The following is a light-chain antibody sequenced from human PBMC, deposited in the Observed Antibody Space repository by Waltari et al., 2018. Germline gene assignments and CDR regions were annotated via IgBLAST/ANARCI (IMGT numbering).Light chain of an antibody. CDR1: SSNIGSNY. CDR2: KNN. Sequence: QSVLTQPPSASGTPGQKVTISCNGSSSNIGSNYVYWYQQLPGTAPKLLIFKNNQLPSGFPHRFSDAKSGASASLAINGLRSEDEADYYCAAWDDSLSGLVLGGGTKVTVL. CDR3: AAWDDSLSGLV. V-gene: IGLV1-47*01. J-gene: IGLJ3*02.